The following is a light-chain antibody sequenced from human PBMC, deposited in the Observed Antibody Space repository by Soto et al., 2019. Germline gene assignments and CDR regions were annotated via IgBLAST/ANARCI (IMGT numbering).Light chain of an antibody. CDR2: KAS. Sequence: DIQMTQSPSTLSASVGDRVTITCRASQSISSWLAWYQQKPGKAPKLLIYKASILESGVPSRFSGSGSGTEFTLTISSLQPDDFATYYCQQYSTFGQGTKVEIK. CDR3: QQYST. CDR1: QSISSW. V-gene: IGKV1-5*03. J-gene: IGKJ1*01.